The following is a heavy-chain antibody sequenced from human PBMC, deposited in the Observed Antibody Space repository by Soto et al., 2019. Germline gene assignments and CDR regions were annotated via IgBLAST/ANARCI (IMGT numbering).Heavy chain of an antibody. CDR1: GGSFSGYY. D-gene: IGHD1-26*01. V-gene: IGHV4-34*01. CDR2: INHSGST. Sequence: QVQLQQWGAGLLKPSETLSLTCAVYGGSFSGYYWSWIRQPPGKGLEWIGEINHSGSTNYNPSLKSRVTISLDTSKNQFSLRLNSMTAADTAVYYCARRGIGSYYVDYWGQGTLVTVSS. J-gene: IGHJ4*02. CDR3: ARRGIGSYYVDY.